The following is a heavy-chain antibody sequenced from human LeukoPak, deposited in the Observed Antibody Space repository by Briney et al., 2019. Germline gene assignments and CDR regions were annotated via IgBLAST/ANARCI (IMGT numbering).Heavy chain of an antibody. J-gene: IGHJ5*02. CDR1: GFTFSDYY. Sequence: GGSLRLSCAASGFTFSDYYMSWIRQAPGKGLEWVSYISSSSSTIYYADSVKGRFTISRDNAKNSLYLQMNSLRAEDTAVYYCASRSHDYVWGRSWGRGTLVTVSS. CDR3: ASRSHDYVWGRS. CDR2: ISSSSSTI. V-gene: IGHV3-11*01. D-gene: IGHD3-16*01.